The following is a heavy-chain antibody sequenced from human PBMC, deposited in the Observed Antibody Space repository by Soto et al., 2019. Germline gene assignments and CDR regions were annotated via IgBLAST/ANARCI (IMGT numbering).Heavy chain of an antibody. CDR3: GSAVVSNSCWLHIDY. J-gene: IGHJ4*02. CDR1: GYTFTSYG. V-gene: IGHV1-18*01. CDR2: ISAYNGNT. D-gene: IGHD6-19*01. Sequence: QVQLVQSGPEVKKPGTSVKVSCKASGYTFTSYGISWVRQAPGQGLEWMGWISAYNGNTNYAQKLQGRVTMTTDTTASIAYRELRSERTDETAGEDSGSAVVSNSCWLHIDYWGQGTLVTVSS.